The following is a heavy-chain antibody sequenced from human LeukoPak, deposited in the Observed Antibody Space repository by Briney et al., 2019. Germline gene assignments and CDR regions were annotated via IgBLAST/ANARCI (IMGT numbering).Heavy chain of an antibody. CDR2: IYPGDSDT. CDR1: GYSFTTYW. D-gene: IGHD3-10*01. Sequence: GESLKISCKGFGYSFTTYWIGWVRQMPGKGLEWMGLIYPGDSDTRYSPSFQGQVTISADKSISTAYLQLNSLKASDTAIYYCARQGGSTSGGLDYWGQGTLVTVSS. V-gene: IGHV5-51*01. J-gene: IGHJ4*02. CDR3: ARQGGSTSGGLDY.